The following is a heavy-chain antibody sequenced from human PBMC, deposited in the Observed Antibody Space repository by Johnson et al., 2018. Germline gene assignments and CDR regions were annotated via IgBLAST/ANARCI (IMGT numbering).Heavy chain of an antibody. CDR2: IWYDGSNK. J-gene: IGHJ3*01. D-gene: IGHD5-18*01. CDR3: ARDYCYGFDR. V-gene: IGHV3-33*01. Sequence: QVQLVESGGGVVQPGRSLRLSCAASGFTFRNYGMHWVRQAPGKGLEWVALIWYDGSNKHYADAVKGRFTISRDNSKNTMSLQMRSLRADDTAGYYCARDYCYGFDRWGRGTMVSVSS. CDR1: GFTFRNYG.